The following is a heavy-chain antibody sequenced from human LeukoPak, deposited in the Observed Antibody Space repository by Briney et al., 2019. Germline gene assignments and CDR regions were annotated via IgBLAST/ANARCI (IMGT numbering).Heavy chain of an antibody. CDR1: GFTFSDYY. CDR3: ARDGCSSTSYYRVNWYYYMDV. D-gene: IGHD2-2*01. V-gene: IGHV3-11*04. Sequence: TGGSLRLSCAASGFTFSDYYMSWIRQAPGKGLEWVSYISSSGSTIYYADSVKGRFTISRDNAKNSLYLQMNSLRAEDTAVYYCARDGCSSTSYYRVNWYYYMDVWGKGTTVTVSS. CDR2: ISSSGSTI. J-gene: IGHJ6*03.